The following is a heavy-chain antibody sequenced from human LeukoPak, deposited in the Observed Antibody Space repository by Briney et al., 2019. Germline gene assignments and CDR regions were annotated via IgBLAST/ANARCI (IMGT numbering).Heavy chain of an antibody. Sequence: XETLSLTCTVSGGSISSYYWSWIRQPPGKGLEWIGYIYYSGSTNHNPSLKSRVTISVDTSKNQFSLKLSSVTADDTAVYYCARGPRVVAATRVQNFDYWGQGTLVTVSS. CDR2: IYYSGST. D-gene: IGHD2-15*01. V-gene: IGHV4-59*01. CDR1: GGSISSYY. CDR3: ARGPRVVAATRVQNFDY. J-gene: IGHJ4*02.